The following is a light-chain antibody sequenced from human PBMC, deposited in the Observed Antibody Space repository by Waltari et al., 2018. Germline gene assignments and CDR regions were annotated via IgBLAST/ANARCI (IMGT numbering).Light chain of an antibody. CDR2: DVR. V-gene: IGLV2-14*03. J-gene: IGLJ2*01. Sequence: QSALTQPASVSGSPGQSITISCTGTSSDVGGYNLVSWYQQHPGKSPKLMIYDVRNRPTGVSNRFSGSKSGNTASLTISGLQAEDEADYYCSSYTTSNTVVFGGGTKLTVL. CDR3: SSYTTSNTVV. CDR1: SSDVGGYNL.